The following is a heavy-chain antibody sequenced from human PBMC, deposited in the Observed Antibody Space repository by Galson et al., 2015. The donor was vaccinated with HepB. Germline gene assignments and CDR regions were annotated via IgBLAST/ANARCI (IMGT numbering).Heavy chain of an antibody. V-gene: IGHV1-3*01. J-gene: IGHJ6*02. CDR2: INAGNGNT. CDR3: AREGDTAMVPRYYYGMDV. CDR1: GYTFTSYA. Sequence: SVKVSCKASGYTFTSYAMHWVRQAPGQSLEWMGWINAGNGNTKYSQKFQGRVTITRDTSASTAYMELGSLRSEDTAVYYCAREGDTAMVPRYYYGMDVWGQGTTVTVSS. D-gene: IGHD5-18*01.